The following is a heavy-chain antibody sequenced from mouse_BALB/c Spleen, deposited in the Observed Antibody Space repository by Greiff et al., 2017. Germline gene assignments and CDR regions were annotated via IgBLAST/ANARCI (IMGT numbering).Heavy chain of an antibody. J-gene: IGHJ2*01. CDR2: IYPGDGDT. V-gene: IGHV1-80*01. D-gene: IGHD2-3*01. CDR1: GYAFSSYW. Sequence: VQRVESGAELVRPGSSVKISCKASGYAFSSYWMNWVKQRPGQGLEWIGQIYPGDGDTNYNGKFKGKATLTADKSSSTAYMQLSSLTSEDSAVYFCARGDGYYDWGQGTTLTVSS. CDR3: ARGDGYYD.